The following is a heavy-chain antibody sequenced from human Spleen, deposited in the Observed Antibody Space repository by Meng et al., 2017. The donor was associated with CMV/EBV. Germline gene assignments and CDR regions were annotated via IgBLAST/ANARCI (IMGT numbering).Heavy chain of an antibody. V-gene: IGHV1-2*02. CDR1: GYTFTDYN. D-gene: IGHD6-6*01. CDR3: VRALAPPGSIDY. J-gene: IGHJ4*02. Sequence: ASVKVSCKASGYTFTDYNIHWVRQAPGQGLAWMGWINSNSGDPNFAQMFQARVTMTRDTSISTAYMELSRLTSDDTAVYYCVRALAPPGSIDYWGQGALVTVSS. CDR2: INSNSGDP.